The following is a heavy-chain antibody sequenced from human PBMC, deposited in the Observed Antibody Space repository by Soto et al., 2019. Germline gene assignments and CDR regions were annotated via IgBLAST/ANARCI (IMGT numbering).Heavy chain of an antibody. CDR1: DFTFGDFA. CDR3: AKNYYESGSYYLFDA. Sequence: GGSLRLSCAASDFTFGDFAMSWVRQAPGKGLEWVASISASSRSTYYADSVRGRFSISRDNSKNTLVLQMKILTAADTALYFCAKNYYESGSYYLFDAWGQGTQVTVSS. D-gene: IGHD3-10*01. J-gene: IGHJ5*02. V-gene: IGHV3-23*01. CDR2: ISASSRST.